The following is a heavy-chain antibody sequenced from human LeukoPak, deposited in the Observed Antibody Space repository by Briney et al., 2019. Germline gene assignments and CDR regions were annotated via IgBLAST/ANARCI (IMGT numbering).Heavy chain of an antibody. Sequence: GGSLRLSCVASGFTLDDYAMHWVRQAPGKGLEWVSLISWDGGSTSYADSVKGRFIISRDNSKDSLYLQMNSLRAEDTAFYYCAKDLRTYYYDSSGYYNSIFDYWGQGTLVTVSS. V-gene: IGHV3-43D*03. CDR2: ISWDGGST. D-gene: IGHD3-22*01. CDR3: AKDLRTYYYDSSGYYNSIFDY. CDR1: GFTLDDYA. J-gene: IGHJ4*02.